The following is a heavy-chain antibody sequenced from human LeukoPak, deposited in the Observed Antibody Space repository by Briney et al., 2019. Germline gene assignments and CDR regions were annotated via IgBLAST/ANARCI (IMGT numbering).Heavy chain of an antibody. V-gene: IGHV1-69*04. CDR1: GGTFSSYA. J-gene: IGHJ4*02. CDR2: IIPILGIA. Sequence: ASVKVSCKASGGTFSSYAISWVRQAPGQGLEWMGRIIPILGIANYAQKFQGRVTITADKSTSTAYMELSSLRSEDTAVYYCARDPSTAMVSPIFDYWGQGTLVTVSS. CDR3: ARDPSTAMVSPIFDY. D-gene: IGHD5-18*01.